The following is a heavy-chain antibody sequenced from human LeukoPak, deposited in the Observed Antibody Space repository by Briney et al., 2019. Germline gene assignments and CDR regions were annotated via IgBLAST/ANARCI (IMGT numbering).Heavy chain of an antibody. Sequence: GGSLRLSCAASGSTFNTYSMNWVRQAPGKGLEWISYITSSSSTIYYADSVKGRFTISRDNAKNSLYLQMNSLRAEDTAVYYCARGRDLFDSWGQGTLVTVSS. CDR2: ITSSSSTI. J-gene: IGHJ4*02. V-gene: IGHV3-48*04. CDR3: ARGRDLFDS. CDR1: GSTFNTYS.